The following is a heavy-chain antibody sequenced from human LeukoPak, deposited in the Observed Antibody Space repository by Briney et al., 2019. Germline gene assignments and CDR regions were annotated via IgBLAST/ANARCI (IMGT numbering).Heavy chain of an antibody. CDR2: FDPDDGET. Sequence: GASVKVSCKVSGYTLTELSMHWVRQAPGKGLEWMGGFDPDDGETIYAQKFQGRVTMTEDTSTDTAYMELSSLRSEDTAVYYCATALGGDYVGDAFDIWGQGTMVTVSS. V-gene: IGHV1-24*01. CDR3: ATALGGDYVGDAFDI. J-gene: IGHJ3*02. CDR1: GYTLTELS. D-gene: IGHD4-17*01.